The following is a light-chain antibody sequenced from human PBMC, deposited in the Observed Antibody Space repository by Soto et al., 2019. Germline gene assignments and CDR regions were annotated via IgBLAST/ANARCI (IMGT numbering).Light chain of an antibody. Sequence: DIQMTQSPSTLSASVGDRVTITCRASQGISKWLAWYQQKPGKAPKLLIYGASSLENGVPSRFSGSGSGTEINLTITSIQPDHYATDFCYHYNNYDMWTFGQGTKVDIK. V-gene: IGKV1-5*01. CDR2: GAS. CDR3: YHYNNYDMWT. J-gene: IGKJ1*01. CDR1: QGISKW.